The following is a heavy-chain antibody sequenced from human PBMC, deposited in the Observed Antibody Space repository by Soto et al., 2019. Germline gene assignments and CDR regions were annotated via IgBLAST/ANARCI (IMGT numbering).Heavy chain of an antibody. V-gene: IGHV1-3*01. J-gene: IGHJ5*02. CDR3: VRKHVSATGIDWFDP. CDR1: GYTFTSYG. Sequence: ASVKVSCKASGYTFTSYGIHWVRQAPGQRLEWMGWINAANGDTKYSPKFQGRVTITRDTSASTAYRELSSLRSEDTAVYYCVRKHVSATGIDWFDPGCQGTLVTVS. D-gene: IGHD6-13*01. CDR2: INAANGDT.